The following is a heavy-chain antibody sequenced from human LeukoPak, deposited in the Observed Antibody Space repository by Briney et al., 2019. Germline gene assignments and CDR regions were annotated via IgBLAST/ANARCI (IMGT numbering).Heavy chain of an antibody. CDR2: IYSGGST. D-gene: IGHD6-19*01. V-gene: IGHV3-53*01. CDR3: ARVYKGYSSGWAGFLDV. Sequence: GGSLRLSCAASGFTVSSNYMSWVRQAPGKGLEWVSVIYSGGSTYYADSVKGRFTISRDNSKNTLYLQMNSLRAKDTAVYYCARVYKGYSSGWAGFLDVWGQGTTVTVSS. J-gene: IGHJ6*02. CDR1: GFTVSSNY.